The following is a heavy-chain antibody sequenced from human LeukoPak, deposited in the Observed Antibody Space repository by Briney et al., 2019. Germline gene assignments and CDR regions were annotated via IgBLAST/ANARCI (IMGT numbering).Heavy chain of an antibody. J-gene: IGHJ4*02. CDR3: AGVGIAAAGTPQGGSSY. V-gene: IGHV1-18*01. CDR2: ISAYNGNT. Sequence: ASVKVSCKASGYTFTSYGISWVRQAPGQGLEWMGWISAYNGNTNYAQKLQGRVTMTTDTSTSTAYMELRSLRSDDTAVYYCAGVGIAAAGTPQGGSSYWGQGTLLTVPS. CDR1: GYTFTSYG. D-gene: IGHD6-13*01.